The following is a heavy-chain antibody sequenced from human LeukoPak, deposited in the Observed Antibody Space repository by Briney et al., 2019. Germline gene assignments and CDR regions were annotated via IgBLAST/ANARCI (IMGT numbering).Heavy chain of an antibody. CDR2: IIPILGIA. J-gene: IGHJ5*02. D-gene: IGHD6-13*01. CDR3: ARGYSSSWPNWFDP. V-gene: IGHV1-69*04. Sequence: ASVKVSCKASGGTFSSYAISWVRQAPGQGLEWMGRIIPILGIANYAQKFQGRVTITADKSTSTAYMELSSLRSEDTAVYYCARGYSSSWPNWFDPWGQGTLVTVSS. CDR1: GGTFSSYA.